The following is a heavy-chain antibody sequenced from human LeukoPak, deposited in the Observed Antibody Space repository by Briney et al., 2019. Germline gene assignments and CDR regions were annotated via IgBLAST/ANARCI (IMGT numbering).Heavy chain of an antibody. J-gene: IGHJ4*02. D-gene: IGHD4-11*01. V-gene: IGHV1-2*02. CDR3: ARLGYDYTGT. CDR2: ITLNSGGT. Sequence: ASVKVSCEASGYTFTGSYLHWVRQAPGQGLEWMGCITLNSGGTDYAQKFQGRVTMTRDTSITTAYMELSRLRYDDTAVYYCARLGYDYTGTWGQGTLVTVSS. CDR1: GYTFTGSY.